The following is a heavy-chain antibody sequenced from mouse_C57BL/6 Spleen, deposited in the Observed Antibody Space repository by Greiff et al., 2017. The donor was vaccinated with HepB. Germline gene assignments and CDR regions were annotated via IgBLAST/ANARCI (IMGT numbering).Heavy chain of an antibody. J-gene: IGHJ2*01. Sequence: QVQLKQSGAELVRPGTSVKLSCKASGYTFTSYWMHWVKQRPGQGLEWIGVIDPSDSYTNYNQKFKGKATLTVDTSSSTAYMQLSSLTSEDSAVYYCARRDGSSYYFDYWGQGTTLTVSS. CDR1: GYTFTSYW. CDR3: ARRDGSSYYFDY. V-gene: IGHV1-59*01. D-gene: IGHD1-1*01. CDR2: IDPSDSYT.